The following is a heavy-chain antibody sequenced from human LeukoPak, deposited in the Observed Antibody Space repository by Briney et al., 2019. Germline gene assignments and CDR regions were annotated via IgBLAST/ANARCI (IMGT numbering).Heavy chain of an antibody. J-gene: IGHJ4*02. CDR1: GGSINSGDYF. Sequence: SQTLSLTCTVSGGSINSGDYFWSWIRQHPGKGLEWIGYIYYSESTHYNPSLKTRITISVDTSKNEFSLKLSSVTAADTAVYYCARVHHERLRLDVWGQGTLVTVSS. D-gene: IGHD3-16*01. V-gene: IGHV4-31*03. CDR3: ARVHHERLRLDV. CDR2: IYYSEST.